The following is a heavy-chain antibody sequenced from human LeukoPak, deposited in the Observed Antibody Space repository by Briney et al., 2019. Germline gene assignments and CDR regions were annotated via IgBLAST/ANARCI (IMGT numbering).Heavy chain of an antibody. CDR3: ASSAGHYYDSSGYPLDY. Sequence: SETLSLTCAVYGGSFSGYYWSWIRQPPGKGLEWIGEINHSGSTNYNPSLKSRVTISVDTSKNQFSLKLSSVTAADAAVYYCASSAGHYYDSSGYPLDYWGQGTLVTVSS. V-gene: IGHV4-34*01. J-gene: IGHJ4*02. CDR2: INHSGST. CDR1: GGSFSGYY. D-gene: IGHD3-22*01.